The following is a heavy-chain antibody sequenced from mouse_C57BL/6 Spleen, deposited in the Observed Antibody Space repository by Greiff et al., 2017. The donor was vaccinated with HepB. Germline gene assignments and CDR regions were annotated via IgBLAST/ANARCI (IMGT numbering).Heavy chain of an antibody. J-gene: IGHJ2*01. V-gene: IGHV1-55*01. Sequence: QVQMQQPGAELVKPGASVKMSCKASGYTFTSYWITWVKQRPGQGLEWIGDIYPGSGSTNYNEKFKSKATLTVDTSSSTAYMQLSSLTSEDSAVYYCARGYDGYFNFDYWGQGTTLTVSS. CDR3: ARGYDGYFNFDY. D-gene: IGHD2-3*01. CDR2: IYPGSGST. CDR1: GYTFTSYW.